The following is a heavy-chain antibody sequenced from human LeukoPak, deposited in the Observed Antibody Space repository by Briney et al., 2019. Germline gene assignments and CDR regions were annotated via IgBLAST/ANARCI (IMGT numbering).Heavy chain of an antibody. D-gene: IGHD2-15*01. Sequence: SETLSLTCTVAYDSISSYYWSWLRQPPGKGLEWIGYIHYSGSTHYNPSLKSRVTISVDTSKNQVSLKLSSVTAADTAVYYCARDKFVGCGGSCFTNWFDHWGQGTLVTVSS. CDR3: ARDKFVGCGGSCFTNWFDH. J-gene: IGHJ5*02. CDR1: YDSISSYY. CDR2: IHYSGST. V-gene: IGHV4-59*12.